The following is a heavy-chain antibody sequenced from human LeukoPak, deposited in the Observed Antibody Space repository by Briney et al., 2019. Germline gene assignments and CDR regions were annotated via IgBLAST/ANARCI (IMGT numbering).Heavy chain of an antibody. CDR1: GYSISSGYY. CDR3: AREVSRSGSWHCEY. J-gene: IGHJ4*02. Sequence: SETLSLTCAVSGYSISSGYYWGWIRQPPGKGLEWIGSIYHSGSTYYNPSLKSRVTISVDTSKNQISLEVTSVTAADTAVYYCAREVSRSGSWHCEYWGQGTLVTVSS. CDR2: IYHSGST. V-gene: IGHV4-38-2*02. D-gene: IGHD5-12*01.